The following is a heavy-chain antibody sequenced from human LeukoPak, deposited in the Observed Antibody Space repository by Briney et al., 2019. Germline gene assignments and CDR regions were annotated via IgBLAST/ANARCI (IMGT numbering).Heavy chain of an antibody. D-gene: IGHD6-19*01. CDR1: GGSISSYY. Sequence: EXLSLTCTVSGGSISSYYWSWIRQPAGKGLEWIGRIYTSGSTNYNPSLKSRVTMSVDTSKNQFSLKLSSVTAADTAVYYCASFSSGWGTFDYWGQGTLVTVSS. CDR3: ASFSSGWGTFDY. CDR2: IYTSGST. V-gene: IGHV4-4*07. J-gene: IGHJ4*02.